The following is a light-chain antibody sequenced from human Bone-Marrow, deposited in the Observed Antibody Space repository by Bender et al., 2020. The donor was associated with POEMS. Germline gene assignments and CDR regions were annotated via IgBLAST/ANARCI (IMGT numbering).Light chain of an antibody. CDR1: NSDFGDNKY. V-gene: IGLV2-14*03. Sequence: QSALTQPASVSGSPGQSVTISCTATNSDFGDNKYVSWYQQQPGKAPKLIIFDVSNRPSGVSYRFSGSKSGNTASLTISGLQADDEADYFYLSYTTSTTYVFGTGTKVTVL. CDR3: LSYTTSTTYV. J-gene: IGLJ1*01. CDR2: DVS.